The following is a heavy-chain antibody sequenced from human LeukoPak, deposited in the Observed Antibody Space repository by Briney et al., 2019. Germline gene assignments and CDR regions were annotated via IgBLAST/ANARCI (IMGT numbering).Heavy chain of an antibody. CDR3: ARDMYREPTA. V-gene: IGHV4-39*07. J-gene: IGHJ5*02. D-gene: IGHD1-26*01. CDR2: IYYSGST. CDR1: GGSISSSSYY. Sequence: SETLSLTCSVSGGSISSSSYYWGWIRQPPGKGLEWIESIYYSGSTYYNPSLKSRVTISVDTSKNHFSLRLSSVTAADTAVYYCARDMYREPTAWGQGTLVTVSS.